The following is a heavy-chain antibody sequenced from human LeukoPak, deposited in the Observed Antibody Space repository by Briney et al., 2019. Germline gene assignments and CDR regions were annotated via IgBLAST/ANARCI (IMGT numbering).Heavy chain of an antibody. CDR3: ARDPNSAL. V-gene: IGHV4-4*02. Sequence: SGTLSLTCGVSGGSITNTNYWTWVRQPPGKGLEWIGEVNLQGSTNYNPSLMGRVAISVDKSENHISLQLTSVTAADTAVYCARDPNSALWGQGTLVTVSS. CDR1: GGSITNTNY. CDR2: VNLQGST. J-gene: IGHJ4*02. D-gene: IGHD4-23*01.